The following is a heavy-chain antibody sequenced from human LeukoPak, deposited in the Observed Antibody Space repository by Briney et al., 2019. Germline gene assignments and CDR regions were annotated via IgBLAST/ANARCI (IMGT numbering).Heavy chain of an antibody. CDR2: IYGDNT. CDR3: ARRAGAYSHPYDY. Sequence: GGSLRLSCTVSGFTVSTNSMSWVRQAPGKGLEWVSFIYGDNTHYSDSVKGRFTISRDNSKNTLYLQMNSLRAEDTAVYYCARRAGAYSHPYDYWGQGTLVTVSS. D-gene: IGHD4/OR15-4a*01. CDR1: GFTVSTNS. V-gene: IGHV3-53*01. J-gene: IGHJ4*02.